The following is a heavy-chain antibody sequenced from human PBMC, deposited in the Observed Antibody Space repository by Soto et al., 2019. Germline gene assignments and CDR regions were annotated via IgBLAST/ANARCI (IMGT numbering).Heavy chain of an antibody. D-gene: IGHD3-10*02. J-gene: IGHJ4*02. V-gene: IGHV1-46*01. CDR1: GYTLTSYY. CDR3: ARSYVQNRPIDY. CDR2: MNPGDGST. Sequence: XSVKVSFKGSGYTLTSYYIHWVRQAPGQGREWMGIMNPGDGSTRYAQMFQGRVTMVSDTSTSTVSMELSSLRSEDTAVYYCARSYVQNRPIDYWGQGTLVTVSS.